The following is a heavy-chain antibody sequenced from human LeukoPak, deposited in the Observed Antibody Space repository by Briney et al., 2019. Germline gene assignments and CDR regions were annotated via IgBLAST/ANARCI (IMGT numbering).Heavy chain of an antibody. CDR2: INTDTGNP. CDR3: ARASCTGGTCPTFIDF. J-gene: IGHJ4*02. CDR1: GYTFTSYA. V-gene: IGHV7-4-1*02. Sequence: GASVKVSCKASGYTFTSYAMNWVRQAPGQGLEWMGWINTDTGNPTYAQGFTGRFVFSLDTSVSTAYLQISSLKAEDTAVYYCARASCTGGTCPTFIDFWGQGTLVTVSS. D-gene: IGHD2-15*01.